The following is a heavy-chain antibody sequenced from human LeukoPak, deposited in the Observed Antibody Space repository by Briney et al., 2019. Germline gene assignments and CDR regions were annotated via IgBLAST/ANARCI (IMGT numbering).Heavy chain of an antibody. Sequence: SETLSLTCTVSGGSISSCSYYWSWIRQPAGKGLEWIGRIYTSESTNYNPSLKSRVTISVDTSKNQFSLKLSSVTAADTAVYYCARVRAYGVFDYWGQGTLVTVSS. J-gene: IGHJ4*02. D-gene: IGHD4-17*01. CDR2: IYTSEST. V-gene: IGHV4-61*02. CDR1: GGSISSCSYY. CDR3: ARVRAYGVFDY.